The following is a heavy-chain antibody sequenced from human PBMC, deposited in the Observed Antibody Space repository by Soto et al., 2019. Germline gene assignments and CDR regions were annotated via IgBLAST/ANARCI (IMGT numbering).Heavy chain of an antibody. Sequence: ASVKVSCKASGYTLTSYYMHWVRQAPGQGLERMGIINPSGGSTSYAQKFQGRVTMTRDTSTSTVYMELSSLRSEDTAMYYCARTYSSSYYYYYGMDVWVQVTTVTVSS. CDR2: INPSGGST. CDR3: ARTYSSSYYYYYGMDV. V-gene: IGHV1-46*01. D-gene: IGHD6-6*01. CDR1: GYTLTSYY. J-gene: IGHJ6*02.